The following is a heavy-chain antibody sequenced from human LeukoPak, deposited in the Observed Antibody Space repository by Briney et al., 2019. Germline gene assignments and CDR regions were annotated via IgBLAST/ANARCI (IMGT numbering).Heavy chain of an antibody. V-gene: IGHV1-69*05. CDR1: GGTFSSYA. CDR2: IIPIFGTA. Sequence: SVKVSCKASGGTFSSYAISWVRQAPGQGLEWMGGIIPIFGTANYAQKFQGRVTITTDESTSTAYMELSSLRSEDTAVYYCARAPGIAAAGIPGGYFDYWGRGTLVTVSS. CDR3: ARAPGIAAAGIPGGYFDY. J-gene: IGHJ4*02. D-gene: IGHD6-13*01.